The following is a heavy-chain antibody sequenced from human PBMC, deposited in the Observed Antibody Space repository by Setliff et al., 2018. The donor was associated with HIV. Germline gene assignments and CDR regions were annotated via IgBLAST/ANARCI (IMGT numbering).Heavy chain of an antibody. Sequence: HLRETLSLTCAVYGESFSGFYWTWIRQPPGKGLEWMANIKEDGSEKYYVDSVKGRFTISRDNTKNSLYLQMNSLRAEDTAVYHCARGHYFKDVWGQGTTVTVSS. CDR2: IKEDGSEK. CDR3: ARGHYFKDV. V-gene: IGHV3-7*04. CDR1: GESFSGFY. D-gene: IGHD3-10*01. J-gene: IGHJ6*02.